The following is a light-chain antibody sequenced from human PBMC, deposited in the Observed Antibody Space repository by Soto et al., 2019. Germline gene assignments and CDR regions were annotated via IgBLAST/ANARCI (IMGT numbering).Light chain of an antibody. CDR1: QRISTW. J-gene: IGKJ1*01. V-gene: IGKV1-5*01. Sequence: DIQMTQSPSTLSASVGDRVTITCRASQRISTWLAWYQQKPGKAPKLLIYDASSLVSGVPSRFSGSGSGTEFTLTISSLQPDDFATYYCQQYNTYSGWTFGQGTKVEIK. CDR3: QQYNTYSGWT. CDR2: DAS.